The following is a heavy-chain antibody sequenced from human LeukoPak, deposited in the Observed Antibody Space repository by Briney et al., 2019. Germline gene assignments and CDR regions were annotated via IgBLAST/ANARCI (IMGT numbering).Heavy chain of an antibody. V-gene: IGHV4-39*01. CDR3: ARHGYTAAAVDY. D-gene: IGHD6-13*01. Sequence: SETLSLTRTVSGDSISSSSYYWGWIRQPPGKGLEWIGSIYYSGTTYYNPSLKSRVTISVDPSNSQFSLKLISVTATDAAVYYCARHGYTAAAVDYWGQGTLVTVSS. J-gene: IGHJ4*02. CDR1: GDSISSSSYY. CDR2: IYYSGTT.